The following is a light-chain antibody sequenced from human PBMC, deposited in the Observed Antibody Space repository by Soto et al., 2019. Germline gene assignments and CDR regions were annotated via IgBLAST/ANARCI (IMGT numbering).Light chain of an antibody. Sequence: QSALTQPASVSGSPGQSITISCTGTSSDIGGYKYVSWYQQHPGKAPKLIIYEVTNRPSGVSDRFSGSKSGNTASLTISGLQAEDEADYYCSSYAGSYTFVFGTGTKVTVL. CDR1: SSDIGGYKY. CDR3: SSYAGSYTFV. V-gene: IGLV2-14*01. CDR2: EVT. J-gene: IGLJ1*01.